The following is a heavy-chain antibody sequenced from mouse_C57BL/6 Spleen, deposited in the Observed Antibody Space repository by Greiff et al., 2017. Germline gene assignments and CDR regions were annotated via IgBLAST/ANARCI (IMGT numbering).Heavy chain of an antibody. D-gene: IGHD1-1*01. V-gene: IGHV3-6*01. CDR2: ISYDGSN. Sequence: ESGPGLVKPSQSLSLTCSVTGYSITSGYYWNWIRQFPGNKLEWMGYISYDGSNNYNPSLKNRISITRDTSKNQFFLKLNSVTTEDTATYYCASNYGSRGNFDYWGQGTTLTVSS. CDR1: GYSITSGYY. CDR3: ASNYGSRGNFDY. J-gene: IGHJ2*01.